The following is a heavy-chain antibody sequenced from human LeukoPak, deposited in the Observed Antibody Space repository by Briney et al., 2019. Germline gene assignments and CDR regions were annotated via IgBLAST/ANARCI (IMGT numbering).Heavy chain of an antibody. CDR3: ARFVVGGVRNTLPTSYGMDV. CDR2: INPNSGGT. CDR1: GYTFTGYC. V-gene: IGHV1-2*06. Sequence: GASVKVSCKASGYTFTGYCMHWVRQAPGQGLEWMGRINPNSGGTNYAQKFQGRVTMTRDTSISTAYMELSRLRSDDTAVYYCARFVVGGVRNTLPTSYGMDVWGQGTTVTVSS. J-gene: IGHJ6*02. D-gene: IGHD3-16*01.